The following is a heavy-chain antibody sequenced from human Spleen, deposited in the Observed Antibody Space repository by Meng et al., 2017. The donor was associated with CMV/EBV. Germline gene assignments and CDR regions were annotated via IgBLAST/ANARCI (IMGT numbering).Heavy chain of an antibody. CDR3: ARATTVRPYNWFDP. J-gene: IGHJ5*02. D-gene: IGHD4-17*01. V-gene: IGHV1-2*06. Sequence: KAYGYTFTGYYMHWVRQAPGQGLEWMGRINPNSGGTNYAQKFQGRVTMTRDTSISTAYMELSRLRSDDTAVYYCARATTVRPYNWFDPWGQGTLVTVSS. CDR2: INPNSGGT. CDR1: GYTFTGYY.